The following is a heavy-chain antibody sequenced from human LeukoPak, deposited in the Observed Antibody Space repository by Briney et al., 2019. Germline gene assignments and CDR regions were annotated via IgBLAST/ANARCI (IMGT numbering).Heavy chain of an antibody. V-gene: IGHV3-53*01. CDR1: GFTVSSNY. CDR2: IYSGGRT. J-gene: IGHJ4*02. CDR3: AGTTCGGDCYSEY. Sequence: PGGSLRLSCAASGFTVSSNYMSWVRQAPGKRLEWVSVIYSGGRTYYADSVKGRFTISRDNSKNTLYLQMNSLRAEDTAVYYCAGTTCGGDCYSEYWGQGTQVTVSS. D-gene: IGHD2-21*02.